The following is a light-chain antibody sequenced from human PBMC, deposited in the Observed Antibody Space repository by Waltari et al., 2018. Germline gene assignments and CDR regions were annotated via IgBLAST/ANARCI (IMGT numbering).Light chain of an antibody. J-gene: IGKJ2*03. Sequence: DVVMTQSPDSLAVSLGERATINCTSSQSLLYSSRNKNYLAWYQQKPGQPPKLLIYWASAREAGVPARISGSGSGTDFTLTISSLQAEDVAVYYCQQYYATPYSFGQGTKVEIK. CDR2: WAS. CDR1: QSLLYSSRNKNY. CDR3: QQYYATPYS. V-gene: IGKV4-1*01.